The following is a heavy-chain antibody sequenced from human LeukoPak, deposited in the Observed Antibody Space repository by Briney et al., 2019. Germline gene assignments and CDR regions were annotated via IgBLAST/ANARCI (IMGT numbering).Heavy chain of an antibody. V-gene: IGHV4-39*01. Sequence: SETLSLTCTVSGGSISSNKYYWGWIRQPPGTGLEWIGSIYYSGSTYYNPTLKSRVTIFVDTSKNQFSLKLSSVTVADTAVYYCATPYSGGYQGLDIWGQGTMVTVSS. CDR1: GGSISSNKYY. CDR2: IYYSGST. D-gene: IGHD1-26*01. CDR3: ATPYSGGYQGLDI. J-gene: IGHJ3*02.